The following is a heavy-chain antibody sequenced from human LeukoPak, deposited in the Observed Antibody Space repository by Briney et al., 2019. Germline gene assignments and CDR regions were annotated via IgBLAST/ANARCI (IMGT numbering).Heavy chain of an antibody. Sequence: PSETLSLTCTVSGGSISSSSYYWGWIRQPPGKGLEWIGSIYYSGSTYYNPSLKSRVTISVDTSKNQFSLKLSSVTAADTAVYYCARKYYGSRSYYKDINFDYWGQGTLVTVSS. CDR1: GGSISSSSYY. D-gene: IGHD3-10*01. CDR3: ARKYYGSRSYYKDINFDY. CDR2: IYYSGST. V-gene: IGHV4-39*01. J-gene: IGHJ4*02.